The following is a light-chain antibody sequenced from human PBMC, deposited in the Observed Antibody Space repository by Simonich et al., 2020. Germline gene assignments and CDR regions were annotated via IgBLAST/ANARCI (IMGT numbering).Light chain of an antibody. CDR1: SGSIASNY. V-gene: IGLV6-57*03. CDR3: QSYDSSNHWV. Sequence: NFMLTQPHSVSESPGKTVTISCTRTSGSIASNYVQWYQQRPGSATTTVIYEDNQRPPGLPDRFSGSIDSSSNSASLTIAGLKTEDEADYYCQSYDSSNHWVFGGGTKLTVL. J-gene: IGLJ3*02. CDR2: EDN.